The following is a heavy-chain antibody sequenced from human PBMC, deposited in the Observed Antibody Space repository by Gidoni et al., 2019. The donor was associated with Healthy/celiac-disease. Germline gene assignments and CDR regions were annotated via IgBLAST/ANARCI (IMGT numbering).Heavy chain of an antibody. CDR2: INAGNGNT. CDR1: GYTFPSYA. D-gene: IGHD6-19*01. Sequence: QVQLVQSGAEVQKPGASVKVSCKASGYTFPSYAMHWGRQAPGQRLEWMGWINAGNGNTKYSQKFQGRVTITRDTSASTAYMELSSLRSEDTAVYYCATHAGAVAVDAFDIWGQGTMVTVSS. CDR3: ATHAGAVAVDAFDI. V-gene: IGHV1-3*01. J-gene: IGHJ3*02.